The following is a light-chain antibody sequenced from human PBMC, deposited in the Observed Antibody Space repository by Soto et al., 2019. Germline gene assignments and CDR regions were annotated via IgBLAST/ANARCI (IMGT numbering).Light chain of an antibody. CDR1: QSVSSSY. V-gene: IGKV3-20*01. Sequence: DIVLTQSPGTLCLSPGERATLSCRASQSVSSSYLAWYQQKPGQPPSLLIYGASSRATGIPDRFSGSGSGTAFTLTISSLQSEDFAVYYCQQYDNWPPEATFGQGTKVDIK. CDR2: GAS. CDR3: QQYDNWPPEAT. J-gene: IGKJ1*01.